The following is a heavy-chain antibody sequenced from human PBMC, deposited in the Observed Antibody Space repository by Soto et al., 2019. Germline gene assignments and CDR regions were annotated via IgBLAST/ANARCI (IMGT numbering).Heavy chain of an antibody. D-gene: IGHD5-12*01. CDR2: INPSGGST. Sequence: ASVKVSCKASGYTFTSYYMHWVRQAPGQGLEWMGIINPSGGSTSYAQKFQGRVTMTRDTSTSTVYMELSSLRSEDTAVYYCARAYGGYDGYYYGMDVWGQGTTVTVSS. V-gene: IGHV1-46*01. CDR3: ARAYGGYDGYYYGMDV. CDR1: GYTFTSYY. J-gene: IGHJ6*02.